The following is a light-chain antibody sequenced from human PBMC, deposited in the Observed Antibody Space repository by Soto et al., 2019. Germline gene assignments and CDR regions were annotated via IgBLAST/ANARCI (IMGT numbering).Light chain of an antibody. Sequence: DIQMTQSPSSLSASVGDRVTITCRASQTISNYLSWYQHKPGKAPKLLIYAASSLQSGVPSRFSGSGAGTDFTLTISSLQPEDFASYYCQQSYSTPITFGQGRLPEIK. J-gene: IGKJ5*01. CDR3: QQSYSTPIT. V-gene: IGKV1-39*01. CDR1: QTISNY. CDR2: AAS.